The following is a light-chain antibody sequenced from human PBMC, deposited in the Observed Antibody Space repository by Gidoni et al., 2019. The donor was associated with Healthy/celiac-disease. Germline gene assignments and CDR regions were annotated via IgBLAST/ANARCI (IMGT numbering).Light chain of an antibody. Sequence: QSALTQPASVYGSPGQSITISCTGTSSDVGCYNYVSWYQQHPGKAPKLMIYEVSNRPSGVSNRFSGSKSGNTASLTISGLHAEDEADYYCSSYTSSSTSLVVFGGGTKLTVL. V-gene: IGLV2-14*01. CDR1: SSDVGCYNY. CDR2: EVS. CDR3: SSYTSSSTSLVV. J-gene: IGLJ2*01.